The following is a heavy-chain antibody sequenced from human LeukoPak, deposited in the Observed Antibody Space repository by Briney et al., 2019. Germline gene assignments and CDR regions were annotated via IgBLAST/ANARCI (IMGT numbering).Heavy chain of an antibody. Sequence: SKTLSLTCTISGGSIGGDHWSWIRQAPGKGLEWIGYISYTGSTSYNPSLRNRVTISLHTSENQFSLRLTSVTAADTAVYYCARAVTGTSMVDYWGQGTLVAVSS. V-gene: IGHV4-59*08. CDR3: ARAVTGTSMVDY. J-gene: IGHJ4*02. D-gene: IGHD6-19*01. CDR1: GGSIGGDH. CDR2: ISYTGST.